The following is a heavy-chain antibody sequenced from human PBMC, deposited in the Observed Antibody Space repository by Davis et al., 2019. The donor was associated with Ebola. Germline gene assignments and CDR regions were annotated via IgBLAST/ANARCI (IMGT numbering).Heavy chain of an antibody. CDR2: IYHSGST. J-gene: IGHJ6*04. D-gene: IGHD1-7*01. CDR1: GGSISSNNW. Sequence: SETLSLTCAVSGGSISSNNWWSWVRQPPGKELEWIGEIYHSGSTNYNPSLKSRVTISVDKSNNQFSLQLNSVTPEDTAVYYCARVLLELYEDYYYYYGMDVRGKGTTVTVSS. CDR3: ARVLLELYEDYYYYYGMDV. V-gene: IGHV4-4*02.